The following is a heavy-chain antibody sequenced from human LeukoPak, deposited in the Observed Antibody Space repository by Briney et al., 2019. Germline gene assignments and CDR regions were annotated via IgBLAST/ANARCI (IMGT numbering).Heavy chain of an antibody. CDR2: ISSSGSTI. CDR1: RFTFSSYE. Sequence: GGSLRLSCAASRFTFSSYEMNWLRQAPGKGLEWVSYISSSGSTIYYPDSVKGRFTISRDNAKNSLYLQMNSLGAEDTAVYYCARGSYYYYSRGYAEGFFDYWGQGTLVTVSS. CDR3: ARGSYYYYSRGYAEGFFDY. D-gene: IGHD3-22*01. J-gene: IGHJ4*02. V-gene: IGHV3-48*03.